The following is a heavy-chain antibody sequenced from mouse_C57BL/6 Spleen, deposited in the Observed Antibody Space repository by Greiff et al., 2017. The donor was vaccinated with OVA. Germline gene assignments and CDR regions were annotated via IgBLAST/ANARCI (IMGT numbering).Heavy chain of an antibody. Sequence: VQLQQSGPELVKPGASVKIPCKASGYTFTDYNMDWVKQSHGKSLEWIGDIKPKNGGTIYNQKLKGKATLTVDKSSSTTYMELSSLTSEDTGVYYWARTTTVVAPFDYWGQGTTLTVSS. D-gene: IGHD1-1*01. CDR1: GYTFTDYN. J-gene: IGHJ2*01. CDR3: ARTTTVVAPFDY. CDR2: IKPKNGGT. V-gene: IGHV1-18*01.